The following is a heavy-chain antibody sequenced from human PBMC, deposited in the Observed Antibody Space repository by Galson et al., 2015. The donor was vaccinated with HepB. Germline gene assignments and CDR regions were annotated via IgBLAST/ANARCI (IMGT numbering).Heavy chain of an antibody. CDR3: AHQRIMVRGVIVGVWFDP. J-gene: IGHJ5*02. D-gene: IGHD3-10*01. Sequence: PALVKPTQTLTLTCTFSGFSLSTSGVGVGWIRQPPGKALEWLALIYWNDDKRYSPSLKSRLTITKDTSKNQVVLTMTNMDPVDTATYYCAHQRIMVRGVIVGVWFDPRGQGTLVTVSS. V-gene: IGHV2-5*01. CDR2: IYWNDDK. CDR1: GFSLSTSGVG.